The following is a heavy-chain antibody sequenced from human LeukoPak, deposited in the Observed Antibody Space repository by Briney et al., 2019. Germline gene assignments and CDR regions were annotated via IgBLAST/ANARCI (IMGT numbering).Heavy chain of an antibody. CDR1: GYTFTSYG. CDR2: ISAYNGNT. CDR3: ARVGAADSKALDV. Sequence: VASVKVSCKASGYTFTSYGISWVRQAPGQGLEWMGWISAYNGNTNYAQKLQGRVTMTTDTSTSTAYMELSRLRSDDTAVYYCARVGAADSKALDVWGQGTTVTVSS. V-gene: IGHV1-18*01. J-gene: IGHJ6*02. D-gene: IGHD6-13*01.